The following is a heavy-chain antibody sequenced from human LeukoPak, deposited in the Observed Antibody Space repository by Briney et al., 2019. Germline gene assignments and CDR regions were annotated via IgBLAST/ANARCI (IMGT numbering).Heavy chain of an antibody. CDR2: IYYTGST. CDR3: ARGVVAAPQTFDY. V-gene: IGHV4-59*01. J-gene: IGHJ4*02. Sequence: PSETLSLTCTVSGGSIGTYYWSWIRQPAGKGLEWIGYIYYTGSTNYNPSLKSRVTISVDTSKNQFSLKLSSVTAADTAVYYCARGVVAAPQTFDYWGQGTLVTVSS. D-gene: IGHD2-15*01. CDR1: GGSIGTYY.